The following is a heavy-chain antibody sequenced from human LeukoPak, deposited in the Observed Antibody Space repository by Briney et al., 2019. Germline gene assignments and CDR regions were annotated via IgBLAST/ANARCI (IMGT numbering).Heavy chain of an antibody. CDR1: GFTFSSYG. V-gene: IGHV3-33*01. CDR2: IWYDGSNK. Sequence: EPGGSLRLSCAASGFTFSSYGMHWVRQAPGKWLEWVAVIWYDGSNKYYADSVKGRFTISRDNSKNTLYLQMNSLRAEDTAVYYCARDSGYDSSYFDYWGQGTLVTVSS. J-gene: IGHJ4*02. CDR3: ARDSGYDSSYFDY. D-gene: IGHD5-12*01.